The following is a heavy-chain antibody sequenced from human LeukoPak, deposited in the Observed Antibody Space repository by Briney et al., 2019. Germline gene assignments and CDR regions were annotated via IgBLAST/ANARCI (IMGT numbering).Heavy chain of an antibody. V-gene: IGHV3-64*01. Sequence: GGSLRLSCAASGFTFSSYAMHWVRQAPGKGLEYVSAISSNGGSTYYANSVKGRFIISSDNSKNTLYLQMGGLRAEDMAVYYCARVGHRTYYYYMDVWGKGTTVTVSS. CDR1: GFTFSSYA. CDR3: ARVGHRTYYYYMDV. D-gene: IGHD3-16*01. J-gene: IGHJ6*03. CDR2: ISSNGGST.